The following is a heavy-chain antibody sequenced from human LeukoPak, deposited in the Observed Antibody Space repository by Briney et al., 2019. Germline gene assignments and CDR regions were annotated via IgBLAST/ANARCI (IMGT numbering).Heavy chain of an antibody. J-gene: IGHJ4*02. CDR3: ARRFAGRQGEGSDF. Sequence: SETLSLTCAVYGGSFSGYYWSWIRQPPGKGLEWIGEINHSGSTNYNPSLKSRVTISVDTSKNQFSLKLSSVTAADTAVYYCARRFAGRQGEGSDFWGQGTLVTVSS. D-gene: IGHD3-16*01. V-gene: IGHV4-34*01. CDR2: INHSGST. CDR1: GGSFSGYY.